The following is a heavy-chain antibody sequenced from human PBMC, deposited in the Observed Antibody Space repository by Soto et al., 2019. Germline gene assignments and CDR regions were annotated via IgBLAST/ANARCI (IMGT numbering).Heavy chain of an antibody. Sequence: SETLSLTCAVYGGSFSGYYWSWIRQPPGKGLEWIGEINHSGSTNYNPSLKSRVTISVDTSKNQFSLKLSSVTAADTAVYYCARDRGNSGLGWFDPWGQGTLVTVSS. D-gene: IGHD4-4*01. CDR2: INHSGST. V-gene: IGHV4-34*01. CDR1: GGSFSGYY. J-gene: IGHJ5*02. CDR3: ARDRGNSGLGWFDP.